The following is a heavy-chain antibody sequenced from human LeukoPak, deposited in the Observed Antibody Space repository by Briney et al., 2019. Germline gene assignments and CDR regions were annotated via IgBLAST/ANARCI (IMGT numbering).Heavy chain of an antibody. CDR3: ARDRGGYSGSYNFMDY. J-gene: IGHJ4*02. Sequence: PGGSLRLSCAASGFTFSSYSMNWVRQAPGKGLEWVSSISSSSGYIYYADSVKSRFTISRDNAKSSLYLQMNSLRAEDTAVYYCARDRGGYSGSYNFMDYWGQGTLVTVSS. CDR1: GFTFSSYS. V-gene: IGHV3-21*01. CDR2: ISSSSGYI. D-gene: IGHD1-26*01.